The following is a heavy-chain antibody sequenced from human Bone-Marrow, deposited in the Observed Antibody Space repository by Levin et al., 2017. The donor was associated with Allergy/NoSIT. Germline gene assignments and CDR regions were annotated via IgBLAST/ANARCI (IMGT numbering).Heavy chain of an antibody. Sequence: GGSLRLSCGASGFTFSSYWMCWVRQAPGKGLEWVAHIKMDGSENYFLDSVKGRFTISRDNAQSSLYLQMNSPRAEDTAVYYCARGSDYSPNWFDPWGQGTLVTVSS. CDR1: GFTFSSYW. J-gene: IGHJ5*02. CDR3: ARGSDYSPNWFDP. CDR2: IKMDGSEN. D-gene: IGHD3-10*01. V-gene: IGHV3-7*01.